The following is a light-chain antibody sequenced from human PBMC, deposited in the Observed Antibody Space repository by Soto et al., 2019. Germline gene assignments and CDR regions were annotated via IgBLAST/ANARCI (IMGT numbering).Light chain of an antibody. CDR3: SSYASRSTLV. Sequence: QSALTQPASVSGSPGQSITISCTGTSSDVGGYDYVSWYQQDPGKAPKLMIYDVSNRPSGVSNRFSGSKSGNTASLTISGLQAEDEADYYCSSYASRSTLVFGTGTKVTVL. CDR2: DVS. V-gene: IGLV2-14*01. CDR1: SSDVGGYDY. J-gene: IGLJ1*01.